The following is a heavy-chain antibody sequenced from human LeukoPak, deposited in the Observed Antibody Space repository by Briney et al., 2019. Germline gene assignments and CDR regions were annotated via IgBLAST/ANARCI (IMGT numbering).Heavy chain of an antibody. J-gene: IGHJ4*02. Sequence: GGSLRLSCAASGFTFSSYAMSWVRQAPGKGLEWVSAISGSGGSTYYADSVKGRFTISRDNSKNTLYLQMNSLRAEDTAVYYCAKLSGGFWVSAHWGDSWGRGTLVTVSS. V-gene: IGHV3-23*01. D-gene: IGHD7-27*01. CDR2: ISGSGGST. CDR1: GFTFSSYA. CDR3: AKLSGGFWVSAHWGDS.